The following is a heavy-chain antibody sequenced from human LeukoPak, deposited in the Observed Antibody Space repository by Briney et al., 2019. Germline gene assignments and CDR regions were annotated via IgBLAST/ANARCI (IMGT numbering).Heavy chain of an antibody. CDR1: GGSFSGYY. J-gene: IGHJ6*02. Sequence: SETLSLTCAVYGGSFSGYYWSWIRQPPGKGLEWIGEINHSGSTNYNPSLKSRVTISVDTSKNQFSLKLSSVTAADTAVYYCARARMVVVAATRSRLDYGMDVWGQGTTVTVSS. CDR3: ARARMVVVAATRSRLDYGMDV. CDR2: INHSGST. D-gene: IGHD2-15*01. V-gene: IGHV4-34*01.